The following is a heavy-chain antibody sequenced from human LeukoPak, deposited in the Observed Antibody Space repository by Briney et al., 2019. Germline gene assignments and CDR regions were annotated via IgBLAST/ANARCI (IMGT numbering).Heavy chain of an antibody. D-gene: IGHD1-1*01. CDR2: IKSKTDGGTT. CDR1: GFTFSNAW. J-gene: IGHJ4*02. CDR3: TTDDRRWNDGLSY. Sequence: PGGSLRLSCAAYGFTFSNAWMSWARQAPGKGLEWVGRIKSKTDGGTTDYAAPVKGRFTISRDDSKNTLYLQLNSLKTEDTAVYYCTTDDRRWNDGLSYWGQGTLVTVSS. V-gene: IGHV3-15*01.